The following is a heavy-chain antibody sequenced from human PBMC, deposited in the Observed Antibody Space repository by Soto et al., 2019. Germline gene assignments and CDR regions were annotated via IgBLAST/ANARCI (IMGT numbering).Heavy chain of an antibody. D-gene: IGHD2-21*02. V-gene: IGHV1-46*01. CDR3: ARVMFCGGDCYSAFHI. CDR2: INPSGGST. CDR1: GYTFTSYY. Sequence: ASVKVSCKASGYTFTSYYMHWVRQAPGQGLEWMGIINPSGGSTSYAQKFQGRVTMTRDTSTSTVYMELSSLRSEDTAVYYCARVMFCGGDCYSAFHIWGQGTMVTVAS. J-gene: IGHJ3*02.